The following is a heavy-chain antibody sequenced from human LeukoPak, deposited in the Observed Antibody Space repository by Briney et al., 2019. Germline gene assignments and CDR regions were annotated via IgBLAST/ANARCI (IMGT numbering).Heavy chain of an antibody. V-gene: IGHV3-7*01. CDR2: IKQDGSEK. D-gene: IGHD1-26*01. Sequence: GGSLTLSCAASGFTFSSYWMSWVRQAPGKGLEWVANIKQDGSEKYYVDSVKGRFTISRDNAKNSLYLQMNSLRAEDTAVYYCARGRRVGGYYFDYWGQGTLVTVSS. CDR3: ARGRRVGGYYFDY. J-gene: IGHJ4*02. CDR1: GFTFSSYW.